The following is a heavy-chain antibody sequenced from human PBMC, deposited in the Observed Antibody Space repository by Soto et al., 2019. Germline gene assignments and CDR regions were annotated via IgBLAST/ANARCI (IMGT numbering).Heavy chain of an antibody. CDR3: ARDPTIAASGGYYYYYYGMDV. D-gene: IGHD6-13*01. J-gene: IGHJ6*02. Sequence: GGSLRLSCAASGFTVSSNYMSWVRQAPGKGLEWVSVIYSGGSTYYADSVKGRFTISRDNSKNTLYLQMNSLRAEDTAVYYCARDPTIAASGGYYYYYYGMDVWGQGTTVTISS. V-gene: IGHV3-66*01. CDR1: GFTVSSNY. CDR2: IYSGGST.